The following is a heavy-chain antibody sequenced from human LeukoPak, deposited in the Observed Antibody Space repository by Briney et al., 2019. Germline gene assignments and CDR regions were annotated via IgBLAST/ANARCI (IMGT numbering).Heavy chain of an antibody. CDR2: INPNSGGT. J-gene: IGHJ4*02. D-gene: IGHD2-15*01. Sequence: ASVKVSCKASGYTFTGYYMHWVRQAPGQGLEWMGWINPNSGGTNYAQKFRGRVTMTRDTSISTAYMELSRLRSDDTAVYYCARAPSHCSGGSCYSGYYWGQGTLVTVSS. V-gene: IGHV1-2*02. CDR1: GYTFTGYY. CDR3: ARAPSHCSGGSCYSGYY.